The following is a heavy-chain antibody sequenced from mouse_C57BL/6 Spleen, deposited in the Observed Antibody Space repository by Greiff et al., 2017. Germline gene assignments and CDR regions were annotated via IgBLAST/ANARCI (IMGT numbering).Heavy chain of an antibody. Sequence: QVQLQQSGPELVRPGASVTLSCKASGYTFTDYEMHWVKQTPVHGLEWSGAIDPETGGTAYNQKFRGKAILTADKSSSTAYMELRSLTSEDSAVYYCTRGDGYDRKFDYWGQGTTLTVSS. CDR2: IDPETGGT. D-gene: IGHD2-2*01. V-gene: IGHV1-15*01. CDR1: GYTFTDYE. CDR3: TRGDGYDRKFDY. J-gene: IGHJ2*01.